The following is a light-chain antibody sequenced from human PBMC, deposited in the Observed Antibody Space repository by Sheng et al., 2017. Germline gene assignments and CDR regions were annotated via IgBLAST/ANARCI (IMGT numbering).Light chain of an antibody. J-gene: IGKJ1*01. CDR3: QQYDTDPWT. CDR2: DAS. V-gene: IGKV3-11*01. Sequence: EIVLTQSPATLSLSPGERATLSCRASQSVSSYLGWYQQKPGQAPRLLIYDASNRAIDIPARFSGSGSGTDFTLTISSLEPEDFATYYCQQYDTDPWTFGQGTKVEI. CDR1: QSVSSY.